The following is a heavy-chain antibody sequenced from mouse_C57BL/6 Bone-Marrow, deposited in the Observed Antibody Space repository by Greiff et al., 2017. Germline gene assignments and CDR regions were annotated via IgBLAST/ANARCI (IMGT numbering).Heavy chain of an antibody. CDR1: GFNIKDDY. Sequence: EVKLMESGAELVRPGASVKLSCTASGFNIKDDYMHWVKQRPEQGLEWIGWIDPENGDTEYASKFQGKATITADTSSNTAYLQLSSLTSEDTAVYYCTKGNLDYWGEGTTLTVSS. CDR3: TKGNLDY. CDR2: IDPENGDT. J-gene: IGHJ2*01. V-gene: IGHV14-4*01.